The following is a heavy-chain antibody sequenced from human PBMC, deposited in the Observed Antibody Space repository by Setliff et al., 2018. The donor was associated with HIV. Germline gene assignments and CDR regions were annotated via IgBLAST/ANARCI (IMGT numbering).Heavy chain of an antibody. CDR1: GGTFSTSA. V-gene: IGHV1-69*05. Sequence: SVKVSCKASGGTFSTSAISWVRQAPGRGLGWMGGIIPVFGSAHYAQKFQDRITITTDESTSSVFVELSNLRPDDTAIYYCARDRAEADVGGGVRGPTYFCDYWGQGTLVTVSS. CDR2: IIPVFGSA. CDR3: ARDRAEADVGGGVRGPTYFCDY. D-gene: IGHD3-16*01. J-gene: IGHJ4*02.